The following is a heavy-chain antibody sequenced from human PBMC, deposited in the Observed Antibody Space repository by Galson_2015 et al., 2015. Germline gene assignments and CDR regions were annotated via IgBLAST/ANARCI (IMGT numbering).Heavy chain of an antibody. D-gene: IGHD4-23*01. J-gene: IGHJ6*03. Sequence: SLRLSCAASAFAFSIYDMNWIRQAPGKGLEWVSYITSTGDTTYYADSVKGRFTVSRDNAKNSLFLQMNSLRAEDTALYYCAKTTVAAGSSGHMDAWGKGTTVTVS. V-gene: IGHV3-48*03. CDR1: AFAFSIYD. CDR2: ITSTGDTT. CDR3: AKTTVAAGSSGHMDA.